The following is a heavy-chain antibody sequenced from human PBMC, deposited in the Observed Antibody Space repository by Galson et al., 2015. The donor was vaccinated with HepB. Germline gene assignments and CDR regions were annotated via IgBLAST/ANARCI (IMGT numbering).Heavy chain of an antibody. V-gene: IGHV3-15*07. D-gene: IGHD3-10*01. CDR1: GFTFSNAR. CDR2: IKSKTDGGTT. J-gene: IGHJ4*02. Sequence: SLRLSCAASGFTFSNARMNWVRQAPGKGLEWVGRIKSKTDGGTTDYAAPVKGRFTISRDDSKNTLYLQMNSLKTEDTAVYYCTPSPEYYYGSGSYYKGGEDYWGQGTLVTVSS. CDR3: TPSPEYYYGSGSYYKGGEDY.